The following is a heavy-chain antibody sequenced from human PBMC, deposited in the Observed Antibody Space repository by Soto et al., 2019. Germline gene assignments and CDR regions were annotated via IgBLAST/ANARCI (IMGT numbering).Heavy chain of an antibody. J-gene: IGHJ6*02. V-gene: IGHV4-59*01. Sequence: PSETLSLTCTVSGASISYYYWTWIRQPEGKGLEWIGNIHNGGSTNYNPSLRSRVTISVDTSKNQFSLRLSSVTAADTAVYYCARDDSGGFGSYYYYGMDVWGQGTTVTASS. CDR2: IHNGGST. CDR3: ARDDSGGFGSYYYYGMDV. D-gene: IGHD2-8*02. CDR1: GASISYYY.